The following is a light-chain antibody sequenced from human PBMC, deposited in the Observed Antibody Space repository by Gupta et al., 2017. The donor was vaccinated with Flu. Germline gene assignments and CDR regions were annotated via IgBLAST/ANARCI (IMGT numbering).Light chain of an antibody. J-gene: IGLJ2*01. Sequence: QSALTQPAPVSGSPGQSITISCTGTSSDVGGYNYVSWYQQHPGKAPKLMIYEVSNRPAGVASRFSASKSGNTASLTISGLQAEAEADYYCSSYTSSSAVVFGGGTKLTVL. CDR3: SSYTSSSAVV. CDR1: SSDVGGYNY. V-gene: IGLV2-14*01. CDR2: EVS.